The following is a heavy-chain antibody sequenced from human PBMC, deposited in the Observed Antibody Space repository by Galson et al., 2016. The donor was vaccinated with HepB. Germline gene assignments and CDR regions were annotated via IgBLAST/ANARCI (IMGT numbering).Heavy chain of an antibody. CDR3: ARDRSSGSGNFGY. Sequence: TLSLTCTVSGGSISSGGYYWSWIRQHPGKGLEWIGYIYHSGSTYYDPSLKSRVSISVDTSKNQFSLGLSSVTAADTAVYYCARDRSSGSGNFGYWGQGTLVTVPS. CDR1: GGSISSGGYY. CDR2: IYHSGST. J-gene: IGHJ4*02. V-gene: IGHV4-31*03. D-gene: IGHD3-10*01.